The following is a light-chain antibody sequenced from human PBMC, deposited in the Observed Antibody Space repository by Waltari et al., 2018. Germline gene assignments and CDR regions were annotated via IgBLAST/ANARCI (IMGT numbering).Light chain of an antibody. CDR1: QSVSSH. CDR2: GAS. V-gene: IGKV3-15*01. CDR3: QHYDNWLYS. J-gene: IGKJ2*03. Sequence: EIVMTQSPATLSVSPGERATLFCRASQSVSSHLAWYQQKPGQAPGLLLFGASTRATGTPARFRGSGSGTEFTLIISSLQSEDFAVYYCQHYDNWLYSFGQGTKVEIK.